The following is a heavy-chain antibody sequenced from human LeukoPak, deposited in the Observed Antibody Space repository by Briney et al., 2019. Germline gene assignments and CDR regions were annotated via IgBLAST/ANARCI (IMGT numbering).Heavy chain of an antibody. CDR2: INPSGGST. CDR3: ARVFSGNSDDYYYGMDV. D-gene: IGHD4-23*01. J-gene: IGHJ6*02. Sequence: ASVKVSCTASGYTFTSYYMHWVRQAPGQGLEWMGIINPSGGSTSYAQKFQGRVTMTRDTSTSTVYMELSSLRSEDTAVYYCARVFSGNSDDYYYGMDVWGQGTTVTVSS. CDR1: GYTFTSYY. V-gene: IGHV1-46*01.